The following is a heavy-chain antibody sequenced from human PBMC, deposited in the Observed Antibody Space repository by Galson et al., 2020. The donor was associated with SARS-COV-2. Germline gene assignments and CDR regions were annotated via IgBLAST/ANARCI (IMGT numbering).Heavy chain of an antibody. CDR1: GFTFSDYY. Sequence: GESLKITCAASGFTFSDYYMSWIRQAPGKGLEWVLYISSSGSTIYYADSVKGRFTISRDNAKNSLYLQMNSLRAEDTAVYYCARVGGAAADAFDIWGQGTMVTVSS. CDR2: ISSSGSTI. V-gene: IGHV3-11*01. J-gene: IGHJ3*02. CDR3: ARVGGAAADAFDI. D-gene: IGHD6-13*01.